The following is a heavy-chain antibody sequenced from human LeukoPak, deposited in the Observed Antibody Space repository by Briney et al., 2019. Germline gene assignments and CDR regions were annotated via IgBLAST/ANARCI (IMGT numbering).Heavy chain of an antibody. J-gene: IGHJ6*02. CDR1: GGTFSSYA. CDR2: IIPILGIA. D-gene: IGHD3-10*01. V-gene: IGHV1-69*04. CDR3: AREANRRNSGYYYGMDV. Sequence: SVKVSCKASGGTFSSYAISWVRQAPGQGLEWMGRIIPILGIANYAQKFQGRVTITADKSTSTAYMELSSLRSEDTAVYYCAREANRRNSGYYYGMDVWAKGPRSPSP.